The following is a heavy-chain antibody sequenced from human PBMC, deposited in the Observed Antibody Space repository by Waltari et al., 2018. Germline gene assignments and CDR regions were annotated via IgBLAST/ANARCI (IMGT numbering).Heavy chain of an antibody. J-gene: IGHJ6*03. CDR1: RSSFTTYW. CDR2: IYPGDSDT. D-gene: IGHD6-13*01. Sequence: EVQLVQSGAGVNKPRESLKISCTGSRSSFTTYWIGWMRQLPGKGLEWMGIIYPGDSDTRYSQSFQGQVPISADKSISTAYLQWSSLKASDTAMYYCARQSDGTGYYYYYKDVWGKGTTVTVSS. CDR3: ARQSDGTGYYYYYKDV. V-gene: IGHV5-51*01.